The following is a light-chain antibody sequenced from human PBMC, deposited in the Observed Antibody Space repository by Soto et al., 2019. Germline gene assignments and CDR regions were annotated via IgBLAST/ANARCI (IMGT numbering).Light chain of an antibody. Sequence: QSVLTQPPSVSAAPGQKVTISCSGSTSNIGSNYVSWYQHLPGTAPKLLIYDNDKRRSGIPDRFSASKSATSATLGISGLQTGDEADYYCGTWDSGLSGGRWVFGGGTKLTV. CDR1: TSNIGSNY. CDR3: GTWDSGLSGGRWV. V-gene: IGLV1-51*01. J-gene: IGLJ3*02. CDR2: DND.